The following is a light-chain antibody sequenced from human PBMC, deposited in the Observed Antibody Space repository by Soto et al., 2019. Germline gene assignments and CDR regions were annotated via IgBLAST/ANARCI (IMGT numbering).Light chain of an antibody. V-gene: IGLV3-21*02. CDR1: NIGVRS. J-gene: IGLJ3*02. Sequence: SYELTQAPSVSVAPGQTASITCGANNIGVRSVHWHQKKPGQAPVLVVYDDDARPSGIPGPFSGSNSGNTSTLTITRVEAGDEADYYCQVWDDSRDQQVFGGGTKVTV. CDR3: QVWDDSRDQQV. CDR2: DDD.